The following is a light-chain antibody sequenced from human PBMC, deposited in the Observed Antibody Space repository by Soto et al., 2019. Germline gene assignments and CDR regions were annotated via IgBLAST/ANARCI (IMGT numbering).Light chain of an antibody. V-gene: IGKV3-20*01. CDR1: QNIRGIY. CDR2: GSS. CDR3: QQYTDSFIT. J-gene: IGKJ5*01. Sequence: EIVLTHSPGTLSLSPGERASLSCRASQNIRGIYLARYQQKPGQAPRLLIYGSSYRATGIPDRFSGSGSGTDFTLTINGLEPEDFAFYYCQQYTDSFITFG.